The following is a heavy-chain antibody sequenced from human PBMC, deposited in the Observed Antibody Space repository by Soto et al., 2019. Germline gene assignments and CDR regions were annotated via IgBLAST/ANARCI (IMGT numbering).Heavy chain of an antibody. J-gene: IGHJ4*02. V-gene: IGHV1-69*13. CDR3: ASILRPHVLRYFDWSGQFDY. CDR2: IIPIFGTA. D-gene: IGHD3-9*01. CDR1: GGTFSSYA. Sequence: GASVKVSCKASGGTFSSYAISWVRQAPGQGLEWMGGIIPIFGTANYAQKFQGRVTITADESTSTAYMELSSLRSEDTAVYYCASILRPHVLRYFDWSGQFDYWGQGTLVTVSS.